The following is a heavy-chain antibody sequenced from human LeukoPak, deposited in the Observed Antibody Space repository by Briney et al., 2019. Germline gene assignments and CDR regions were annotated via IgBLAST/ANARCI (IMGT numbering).Heavy chain of an antibody. J-gene: IGHJ5*02. CDR1: GFTFGSFT. CDR2: ILTNGRNT. CDR3: AKDLKKDGKWDIDL. V-gene: IGHV3-23*01. Sequence: GGSLRLSCAASGFTFGSFTMSWVRQAPGKRLEWVSSILTNGRNTYYADSVKGRFTISRDNSRNTLYLQMISLRAEDSAIYYCAKDLKKDGKWDIDLWGKGTLVTVSS. D-gene: IGHD1-26*01.